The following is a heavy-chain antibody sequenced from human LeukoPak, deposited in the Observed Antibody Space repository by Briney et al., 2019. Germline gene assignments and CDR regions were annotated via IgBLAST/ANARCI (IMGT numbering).Heavy chain of an antibody. J-gene: IGHJ3*02. CDR3: ARDRTYGSGEFTGAFDI. CDR1: GFTFSSYS. D-gene: IGHD3-10*01. V-gene: IGHV3-21*01. Sequence: PGGSLRLSCAASGFTFSSYSMNWVRQAPGKGLEWVSSISSSSSYIYYADSVKGRFTISRDNAKNSLYLQMNSLRAEDTAVYYCARDRTYGSGEFTGAFDIWGQGTMVTVSS. CDR2: ISSSSSYI.